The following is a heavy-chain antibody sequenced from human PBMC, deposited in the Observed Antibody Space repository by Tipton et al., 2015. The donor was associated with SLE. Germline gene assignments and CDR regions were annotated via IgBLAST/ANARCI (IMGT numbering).Heavy chain of an antibody. V-gene: IGHV1-2*02. CDR3: ARVTRPNYYFGMDV. D-gene: IGHD6-6*01. Sequence: QLVQSGAEVKKPGASVKVSCKASGYTFTGYYMHWVRQAPGQGLEWMGWINPNSGGTNYAQKFQGRVTMTRDTSSSTAYMELSRLRSDDTAIYYCARVTRPNYYFGMDVWGQGTTVTVSS. CDR1: GYTFTGYY. J-gene: IGHJ6*02. CDR2: INPNSGGT.